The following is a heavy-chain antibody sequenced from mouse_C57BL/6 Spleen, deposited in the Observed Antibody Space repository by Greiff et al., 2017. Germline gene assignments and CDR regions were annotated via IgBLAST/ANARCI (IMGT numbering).Heavy chain of an antibody. J-gene: IGHJ4*01. D-gene: IGHD2-5*01. CDR3: ARDYSNYEYGYVDMDY. Sequence: QVQLQQPGAELVMPGASVKLSCKASGYTFTSYWMHWVKQRPGQGLEWIGEIDPSDSYTNYNQKFKGKSTLTVDKSSSTAYMQLSSLTYEDSAVYYCARDYSNYEYGYVDMDYWGQGTSVTVSS. CDR2: IDPSDSYT. V-gene: IGHV1-69*01. CDR1: GYTFTSYW.